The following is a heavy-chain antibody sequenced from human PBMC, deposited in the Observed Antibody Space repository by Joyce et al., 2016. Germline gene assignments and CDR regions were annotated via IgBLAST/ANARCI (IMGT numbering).Heavy chain of an antibody. CDR1: GYSFTSYW. CDR3: ARSAVRGTLSPFFDY. Sequence: EVQLVQSGGEVKKPGESLKISCKGVGYSFTSYWLGWVRQMPGKGLELMGIINPEDAETRYSPSFHGQVTSSVDRSIKTAHLRWGSLRASDTAIYYCARSAVRGTLSPFFDYWGQGSLVTVSS. CDR2: INPEDAET. D-gene: IGHD3-16*01. V-gene: IGHV5-51*01. J-gene: IGHJ4*02.